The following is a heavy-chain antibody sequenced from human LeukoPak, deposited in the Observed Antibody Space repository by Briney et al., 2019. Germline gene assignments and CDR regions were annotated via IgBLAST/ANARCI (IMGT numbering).Heavy chain of an antibody. V-gene: IGHV1-18*01. Sequence: ASVKLSCKASGYTFTSYGISWVRQAPGQGLEWMGWISAYNGNTNYAQKLQGRVTMTTDTSTSTAYMELRSLRSDDTAVYCCARDGGYSTAYYNYYIDVWGKGTTVTVSS. D-gene: IGHD5-18*01. J-gene: IGHJ6*03. CDR2: ISAYNGNT. CDR1: GYTFTSYG. CDR3: ARDGGYSTAYYNYYIDV.